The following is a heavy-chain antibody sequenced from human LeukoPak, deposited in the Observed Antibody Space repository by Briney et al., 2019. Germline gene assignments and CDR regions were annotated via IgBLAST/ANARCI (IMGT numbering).Heavy chain of an antibody. V-gene: IGHV4-59*01. Sequence: SETLSLTCTVSGGSISSYYWSRIRQPPGKGLEWIGYIYYIGSTNYNPSLKSRVTISVDTSKNQFSLKLSSVTAADTAVYYCAREASGYCSGGSCYSGWLDPWGQGTLVTVSS. CDR3: AREASGYCSGGSCYSGWLDP. CDR2: IYYIGST. D-gene: IGHD2-15*01. J-gene: IGHJ5*02. CDR1: GGSISSYY.